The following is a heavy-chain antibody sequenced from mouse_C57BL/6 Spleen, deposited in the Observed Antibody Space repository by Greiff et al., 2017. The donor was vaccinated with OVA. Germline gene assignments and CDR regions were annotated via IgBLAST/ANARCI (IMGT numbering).Heavy chain of an antibody. V-gene: IGHV5-16*01. J-gene: IGHJ1*03. Sequence: EVQLVESEGGLVQPGSSMKLSCTASGFTFSDYYMAWVRQVPEKGLEWVANINYDGSSTYYLDSLKSRFIISRDNAKNILYLQMSSLKSEDTATYYCARDGGEGDWYFDVWGTGTTVTVSS. CDR3: ARDGGEGDWYFDV. CDR2: INYDGSST. CDR1: GFTFSDYY.